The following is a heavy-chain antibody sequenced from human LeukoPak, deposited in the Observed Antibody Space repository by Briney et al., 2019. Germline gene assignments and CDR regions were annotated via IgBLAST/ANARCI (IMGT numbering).Heavy chain of an antibody. CDR1: GFTFSSYE. J-gene: IGHJ6*03. CDR2: ISSSGSTI. D-gene: IGHD3-22*01. Sequence: SGGSLRLSCAASGFTFSSYEMNWVRQAPGKGLEWVSYISSSGSTIYYADSVNGRFTISRDNAKNSMYLQMNSLRAEDTAVYYCARDRADSSGYYWTYYYYYYMDVWGKGTTVTISS. CDR3: ARDRADSSGYYWTYYYYYYMDV. V-gene: IGHV3-48*03.